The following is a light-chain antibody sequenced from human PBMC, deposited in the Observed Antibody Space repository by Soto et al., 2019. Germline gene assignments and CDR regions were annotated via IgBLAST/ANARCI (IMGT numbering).Light chain of an antibody. Sequence: QSALTQPASVSGSPGQSITISCTGTSNDVGGYNYVSWYQQHPGKAPKLMISEVNNRPSGVSNRFSGSKSGNTASLTISGLQAEDEADYFCSSYTRSSTVVFGGGTTLTVL. CDR3: SSYTRSSTVV. CDR2: EVN. V-gene: IGLV2-14*01. CDR1: SNDVGGYNY. J-gene: IGLJ2*01.